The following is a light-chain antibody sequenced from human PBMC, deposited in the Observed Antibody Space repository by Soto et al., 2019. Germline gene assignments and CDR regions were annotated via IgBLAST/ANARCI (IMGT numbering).Light chain of an antibody. CDR2: GAS. V-gene: IGKV3-15*01. Sequence: EIVMTQSPATLSVFPGETATLSCRASESVTFNLAWYQQKSGQPPRLLIYGASARAAGVPARFRGSGSGTEFTLTISSLQSEDFAVYYCQQYNNRPPRTFGQGTKVDIK. CDR3: QQYNNRPPRT. J-gene: IGKJ1*01. CDR1: ESVTFN.